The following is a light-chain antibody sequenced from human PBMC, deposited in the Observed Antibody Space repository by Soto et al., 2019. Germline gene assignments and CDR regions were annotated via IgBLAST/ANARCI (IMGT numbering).Light chain of an antibody. CDR1: QDMNTY. CDR2: GAS. V-gene: IGKV1-9*01. CDR3: QQGYSNPWT. Sequence: DMQLTQSPPFLSASVGDRVTISCRASQDMNTYIAWYQQKPGKAPKLLIYGASNLQSGVPSRFSGSGSGTNFTLSLNSLQPEDFATYYCQQGYSNPWTFGQGTKVDIK. J-gene: IGKJ1*01.